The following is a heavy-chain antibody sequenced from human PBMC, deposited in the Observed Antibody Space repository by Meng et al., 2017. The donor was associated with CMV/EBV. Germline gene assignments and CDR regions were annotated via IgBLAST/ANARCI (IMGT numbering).Heavy chain of an antibody. V-gene: IGHV3-9*01. CDR1: GFTFDDYA. J-gene: IGHJ6*02. Sequence: SLKISCAASGFTFDDYAMHWVRQAPGKGLEWVSGISWNSGSIGYADSVKGRFTISRDNAKNSLYLQMNSLRAEDTAVYYCARDKAAAWDYYYYGMDVWGQGTTVTVSS. CDR2: ISWNSGSI. D-gene: IGHD6-13*01. CDR3: ARDKAAAWDYYYYGMDV.